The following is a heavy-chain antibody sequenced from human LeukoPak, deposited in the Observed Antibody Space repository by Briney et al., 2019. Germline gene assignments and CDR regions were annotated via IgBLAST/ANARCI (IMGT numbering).Heavy chain of an antibody. Sequence: GGSLRLSCAASGFTVNSNYMSWVRHAPGKGLEWGSVIYSGGSTYYAASVKGRFTISRDNSKNTLYLQMNSLRAEDTAVYYCARDQGSVYYDSSGYPYYYYYMDVWGKGTTVTVSS. CDR3: ARDQGSVYYDSSGYPYYYYYMDV. CDR2: IYSGGST. V-gene: IGHV3-53*01. D-gene: IGHD3-22*01. CDR1: GFTVNSNY. J-gene: IGHJ6*03.